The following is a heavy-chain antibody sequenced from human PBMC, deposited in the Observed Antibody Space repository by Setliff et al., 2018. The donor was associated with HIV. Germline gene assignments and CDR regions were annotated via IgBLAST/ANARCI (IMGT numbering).Heavy chain of an antibody. CDR1: GGSISSYY. CDR2: IYYSGST. D-gene: IGHD2-2*01. Sequence: LSLTFTVSGGSISSYYWSWIRQPPGKGLEWIGYIYYSGSTNYNPSLKSRVTILVDTSKNQFSLKLRSVTAADTAVYYCAGSTSPTAFDIWGQGTVVTVSS. CDR3: AGSTSPTAFDI. J-gene: IGHJ3*02. V-gene: IGHV4-59*01.